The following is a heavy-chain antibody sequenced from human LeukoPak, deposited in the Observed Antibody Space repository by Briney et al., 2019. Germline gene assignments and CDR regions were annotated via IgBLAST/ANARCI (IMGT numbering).Heavy chain of an antibody. V-gene: IGHV3-23*01. Sequence: GGSLRLSCAASGFTFSSYAMSWVRQAPGKGLEWVSAISGSGGSTYYADSVKGRFTISRDNSKNTLYLQMNSLRAEDTAVYYCARQDYGDYDAFDIWGQGTMVTVSS. CDR2: ISGSGGST. CDR1: GFTFSSYA. J-gene: IGHJ3*02. D-gene: IGHD4-17*01. CDR3: ARQDYGDYDAFDI.